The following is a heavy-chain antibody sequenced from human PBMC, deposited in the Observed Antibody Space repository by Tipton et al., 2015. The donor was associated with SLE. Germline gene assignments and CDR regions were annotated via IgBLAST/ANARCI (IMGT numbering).Heavy chain of an antibody. Sequence: SLRLSCAASGFTFSTYGMHWVRQAPGKGLEWVAVISYDGSNKYYADSVKGRFTISRDNSKNTLYLQMNGLRTEDTAVYYCARVPLQDYEVYFQHWGQGTLVTVSS. J-gene: IGHJ1*01. V-gene: IGHV3-30*19. CDR1: GFTFSTYG. CDR3: ARVPLQDYEVYFQH. D-gene: IGHD4-17*01. CDR2: ISYDGSNK.